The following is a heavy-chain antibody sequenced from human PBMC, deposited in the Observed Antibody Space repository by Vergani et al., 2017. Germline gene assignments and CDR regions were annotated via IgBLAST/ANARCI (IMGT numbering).Heavy chain of an antibody. Sequence: EVQLVESGGGLVQPGGSLTLSCASSGFSFSNSNMNWVRQAPGKGLEWISYIGDRSASIYYAASVRGRFTVSRDNARNSLSLQMNSLRAEETAIYYCAKEAIVDYGFYFDHWGQGVLVTVSS. CDR3: AKEAIVDYGFYFDH. CDR2: IGDRSASI. J-gene: IGHJ4*02. V-gene: IGHV3-48*01. CDR1: GFSFSNSN. D-gene: IGHD4-17*01.